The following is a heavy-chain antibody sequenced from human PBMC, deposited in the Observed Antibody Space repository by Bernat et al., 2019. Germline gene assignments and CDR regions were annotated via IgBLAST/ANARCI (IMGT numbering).Heavy chain of an antibody. V-gene: IGHV1-18*01. J-gene: IGHJ2*01. CDR2: VSAYNGDT. CDR1: GFIFTSNG. CDR3: ATTSVSLYWYFDL. Sequence: QGELVQSGTEMKKLGASVRVSCKAPGFIFTSNGFAWVRQVPGQGLEWMGRVSAYNGDTQYAQKFQGRVLMTTDSSTTTAYMELKNLRSDDTAVYFCATTSVSLYWYFDLWGRGTLVTASS.